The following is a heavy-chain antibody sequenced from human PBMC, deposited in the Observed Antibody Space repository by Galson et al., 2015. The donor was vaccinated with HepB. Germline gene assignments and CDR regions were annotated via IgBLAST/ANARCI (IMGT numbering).Heavy chain of an antibody. V-gene: IGHV2-5*01. Sequence: PALVKPTQPLTLTCTFSGFSLSTSGVGVGWIRQPPGKALEWLALIYWNDDKRYSPSLKSRLTITKDTSKNQVVLTMTNMDPVDTATYYCAHRCEGDYANWFDPWGQGTLVTVSS. CDR3: AHRCEGDYANWFDP. D-gene: IGHD4-17*01. CDR1: GFSLSTSGVG. J-gene: IGHJ5*02. CDR2: IYWNDDK.